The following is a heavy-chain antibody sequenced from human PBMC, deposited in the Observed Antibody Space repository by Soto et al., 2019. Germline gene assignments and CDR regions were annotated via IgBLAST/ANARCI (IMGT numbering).Heavy chain of an antibody. D-gene: IGHD3-22*01. CDR1: GFTFSSYA. Sequence: PGGSLRLSCAASGFTFSSYAMSWVRQAPGKGLEWVSGSSGTGGDTGYADSVKGRFTISRDNSKNTLYLQMNSLRAADTAVYYCAKYQFNYYDSSAYGAFDIWGQGTMVTVSS. CDR3: AKYQFNYYDSSAYGAFDI. J-gene: IGHJ3*02. CDR2: SSGTGGDT. V-gene: IGHV3-23*01.